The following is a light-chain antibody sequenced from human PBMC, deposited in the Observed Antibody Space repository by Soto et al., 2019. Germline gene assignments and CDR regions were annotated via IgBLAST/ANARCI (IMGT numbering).Light chain of an antibody. J-gene: IGKJ4*01. Sequence: EIVVTQSPVTLSVSPGETATLSCRASQNAFNNLAWYQVKPGQAPRLLIYGASTRATGIPVRFSGSGSGTDFTLTIHSLQSEDFAVYYCQQYNQWLTFGGGTKVEIK. CDR2: GAS. CDR1: QNAFNN. V-gene: IGKV3-15*01. CDR3: QQYNQWLT.